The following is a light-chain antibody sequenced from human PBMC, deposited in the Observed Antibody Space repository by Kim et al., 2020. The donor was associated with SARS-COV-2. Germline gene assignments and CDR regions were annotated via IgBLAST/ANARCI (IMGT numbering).Light chain of an antibody. Sequence: SSELTQDPAVSVALGQTVRITCQGDSLRSYYATWYQQKPGQAPILVIYGKNNRPSGIPDRFSGSSSGNTASLTITGTQASDEADDYCNSRDSNDNVVFGGGNQLTVL. V-gene: IGLV3-19*01. J-gene: IGLJ2*01. CDR2: GKN. CDR3: NSRDSNDNVV. CDR1: SLRSYY.